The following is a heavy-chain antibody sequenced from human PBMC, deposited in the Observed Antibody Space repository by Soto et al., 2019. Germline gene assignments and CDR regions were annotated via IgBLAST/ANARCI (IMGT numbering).Heavy chain of an antibody. CDR1: GFTLSGYA. V-gene: IGHV3-64*04. CDR2: ISSNGVGT. CDR3: ARDLSWGSNWYYYMDV. D-gene: IGHD7-27*01. J-gene: IGHJ6*03. Sequence: GGSLRLSCAASGFTLSGYAMDWVRQAPGKGLEYVSGISSNGVGTYYANSVQGRFTISRDNSKNTVYLQMNSLRAEDTAVYYCARDLSWGSNWYYYMDVWGKGTTVTVSS.